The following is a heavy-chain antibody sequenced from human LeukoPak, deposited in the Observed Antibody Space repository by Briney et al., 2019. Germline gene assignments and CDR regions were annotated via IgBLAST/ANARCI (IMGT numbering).Heavy chain of an antibody. Sequence: SETLSLTCAVYGGSFSGYYWSWIRQPPGKGLEWIGEINHSGGTNYNPSLKSRVTISVDTSKNQFSLKLSSVTAADTAVYYCARETKGDCSSTSCPLFDYWGQGTLVTVSS. D-gene: IGHD2-2*01. CDR3: ARETKGDCSSTSCPLFDY. CDR2: INHSGGT. V-gene: IGHV4-34*01. CDR1: GGSFSGYY. J-gene: IGHJ4*02.